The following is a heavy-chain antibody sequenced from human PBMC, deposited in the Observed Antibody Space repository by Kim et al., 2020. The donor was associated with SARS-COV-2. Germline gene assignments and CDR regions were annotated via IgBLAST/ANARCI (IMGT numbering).Heavy chain of an antibody. CDR3: AREESFAPFYYYYGMDV. J-gene: IGHJ6*02. D-gene: IGHD3-3*01. CDR2: IYTSGST. CDR1: GGSISSYY. Sequence: SETLSLTCTVSGGSISSYYWSWIRQPAGKGLEWIGRIYTSGSTNYNPSLKSRVTMSVDTSKNQFSLKLSSVTAADTAVYYCAREESFAPFYYYYGMDVWGQGTTVTVSS. V-gene: IGHV4-4*07.